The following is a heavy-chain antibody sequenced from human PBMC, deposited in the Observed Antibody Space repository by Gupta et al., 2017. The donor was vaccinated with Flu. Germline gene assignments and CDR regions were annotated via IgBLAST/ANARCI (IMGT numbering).Heavy chain of an antibody. D-gene: IGHD6-6*01. CDR2: VNHSGRT. CDR1: GGSFGGYY. CDR3: ARVVVRIELREWEDSSSCHGMDV. J-gene: IGHJ6*02. V-gene: IGHV4-34*01. Sequence: QVQLQQWGAGLLKPSETLSLTCAVYGGSFGGYYWCWTRQPPGKGLEWIGEVNHSGRTNYNPSLKSRVTISVDTSKNQFSLKLSSVTAADTAVYYCARVVVRIELREWEDSSSCHGMDVWGQGTTVTVSS.